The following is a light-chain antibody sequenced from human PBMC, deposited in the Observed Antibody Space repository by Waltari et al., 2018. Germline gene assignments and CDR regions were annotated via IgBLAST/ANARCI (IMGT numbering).Light chain of an antibody. CDR1: YSNIGGNI. CDR3: ATWDDRLTGVV. Sequence: QSVLTQPPSASGTPGQRVTISCSGSYSNIGGNIVTWYQQLPGTAPKLLIYSNHYRPSGVTDRCSGSKSGTSASLAISGLQSEDAADYYCATWDDRLTGVVFGGGTRVTVL. J-gene: IGLJ2*01. CDR2: SNH. V-gene: IGLV1-44*01.